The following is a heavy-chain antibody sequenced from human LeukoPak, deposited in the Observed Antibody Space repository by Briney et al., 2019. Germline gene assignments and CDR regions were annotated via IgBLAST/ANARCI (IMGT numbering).Heavy chain of an antibody. J-gene: IGHJ3*02. CDR1: GFTFSDYY. V-gene: IGHV3-11*04. CDR2: IGSGAGTI. Sequence: GGSLRLSCAASGFTFSDYYMTWIRQAPGKGLEWVSYIGSGAGTISYADSVKGRFTISKDNSKNTLYLQMNSLRAEDTAVYYCVRDAFEYQLLPISAFDIWGQGTMVTVSS. D-gene: IGHD2-2*01. CDR3: VRDAFEYQLLPISAFDI.